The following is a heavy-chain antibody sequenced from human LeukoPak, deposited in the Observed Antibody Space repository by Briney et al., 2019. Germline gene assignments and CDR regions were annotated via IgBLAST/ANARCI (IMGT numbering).Heavy chain of an antibody. J-gene: IGHJ4*02. D-gene: IGHD3-22*01. CDR2: LYNAGST. CDR1: GFIVSNNY. Sequence: GGSLRLSCVASGFIVSNNYMSWVRQAPGKGLEWVSVLYNAGSTYYADSVKGRFTISRDNSKNTLYLQMYSLRAEDTAVYYCASLKGLVDYFDYWGQGILVTVYS. V-gene: IGHV3-53*01. CDR3: ASLKGLVDYFDY.